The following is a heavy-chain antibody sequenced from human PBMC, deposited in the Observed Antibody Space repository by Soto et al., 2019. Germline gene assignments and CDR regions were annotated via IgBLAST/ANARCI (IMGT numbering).Heavy chain of an antibody. CDR2: ISYDGSNK. CDR3: AKDRSIAGAGSHDY. J-gene: IGHJ4*02. Sequence: EGSLRLSCASSGFTFSMYSWHRLWQATGKGLEWVAVISYDGSNKYYADSVKGRFTISRDNSKNTLYLQMNSLRAEDTAVYYCAKDRSIAGAGSHDYWGQGT. D-gene: IGHD6-19*01. V-gene: IGHV3-30*18. CDR1: GFTFSMYS.